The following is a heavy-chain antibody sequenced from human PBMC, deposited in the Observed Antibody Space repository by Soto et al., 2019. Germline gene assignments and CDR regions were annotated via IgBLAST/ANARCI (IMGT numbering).Heavy chain of an antibody. CDR2: INAGNGNT. V-gene: IGHV1-3*01. D-gene: IGHD6-13*01. Sequence: ASVKVSCKASGYTFTGYYMHWVRQAPGQGLEWMGWINAGNGNTKYSQKFQGRVTITRDTSASTAYMELSSLRSEDTAVYYCARHTQQLVGDYWGQGTLVTVSS. CDR1: GYTFTGYY. J-gene: IGHJ4*02. CDR3: ARHTQQLVGDY.